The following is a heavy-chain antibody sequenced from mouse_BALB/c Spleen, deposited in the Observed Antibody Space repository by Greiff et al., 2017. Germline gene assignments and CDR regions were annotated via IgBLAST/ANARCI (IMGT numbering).Heavy chain of an antibody. Sequence: VKLQQSGAELARPGASVKMSCKASGYTFTSYTMHWVKQRPGQGLEWIGYINPSSGYTNYNQKFKDKATLTADKSSSTTYMQLSSLTSEDSAVYYCANYARNYYAMDYWGQGTSVTVSS. D-gene: IGHD6-5*01. J-gene: IGHJ4*01. V-gene: IGHV1-4*01. CDR2: INPSSGYT. CDR1: GYTFTSYT. CDR3: ANYARNYYAMDY.